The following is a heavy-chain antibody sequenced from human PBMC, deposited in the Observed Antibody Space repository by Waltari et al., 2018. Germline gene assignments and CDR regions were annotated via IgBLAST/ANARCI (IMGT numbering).Heavy chain of an antibody. CDR2: ITTSSTYM. V-gene: IGHV3-21*01. D-gene: IGHD2-2*01. Sequence: EVQLVESGGGLVRPGGSLRVSGGASGCSFRGEKMNWVGRAPGKGLECVSSITTSSTYMYYVASLKGRFTISRDDAKNSLFLQMNSLRAEDTAVYYCARDLIEPAAIGNYYYGMDVWGQGTTVTVSS. CDR1: GCSFRGEK. J-gene: IGHJ6*02. CDR3: ARDLIEPAAIGNYYYGMDV.